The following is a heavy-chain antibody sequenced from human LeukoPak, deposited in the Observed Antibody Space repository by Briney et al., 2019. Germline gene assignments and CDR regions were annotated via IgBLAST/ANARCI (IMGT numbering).Heavy chain of an antibody. J-gene: IGHJ5*02. CDR1: GGSISSSSYY. Sequence: SETLSLTCTVSGGSISSSSYYWGWIRQPPGKGLEWVGSIYYSGSTYYNPSLKSRVTISVDTSKNQFSLKLSSVTAADTAVYYCAREPEQSILTGYYNFNWFDPWGQGTLVTVSS. CDR2: IYYSGST. CDR3: AREPEQSILTGYYNFNWFDP. D-gene: IGHD3-9*01. V-gene: IGHV4-39*02.